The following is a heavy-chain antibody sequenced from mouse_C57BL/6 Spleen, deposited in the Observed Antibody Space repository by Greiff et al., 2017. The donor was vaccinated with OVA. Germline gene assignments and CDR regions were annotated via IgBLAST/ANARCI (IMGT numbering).Heavy chain of an antibody. D-gene: IGHD2-4*01. Sequence: VQLQQSGPELVKPGASVKISCKASGYAFSSSWMNWVKQRPGKGLEWIGRIYPGDGDTNYNGKFKGKATLTADKSSSTAYMQLSSLTSEDSAVYFCARGYYDDYWGQGTTLTVSS. CDR1: GYAFSSSW. CDR3: ARGYYDDY. J-gene: IGHJ2*01. CDR2: IYPGDGDT. V-gene: IGHV1-82*01.